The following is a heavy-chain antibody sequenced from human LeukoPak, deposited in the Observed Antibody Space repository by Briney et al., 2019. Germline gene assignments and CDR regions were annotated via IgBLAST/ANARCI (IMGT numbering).Heavy chain of an antibody. V-gene: IGHV1-18*01. CDR3: ARNGYGSGSYYLAY. CDR1: GYTXTSYG. Sequence: ASVKVSCKASGYTXTSYGISWVRQAPGQGLEWMGWISAYNGNTNYAQKLQGRVTMTTDTSTSTAYMELRSLRSDDTAVYYCARNGYGSGSYYLAYWGQGTLVTVSS. J-gene: IGHJ4*02. CDR2: ISAYNGNT. D-gene: IGHD3-10*01.